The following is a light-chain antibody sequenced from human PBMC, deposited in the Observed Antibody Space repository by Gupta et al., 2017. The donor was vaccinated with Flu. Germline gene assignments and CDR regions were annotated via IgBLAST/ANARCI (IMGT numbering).Light chain of an antibody. Sequence: QSVLTQPPSASGTPGQSVTISCSGSSSNIGSNTVDWYQQLPGTAPKRLIYRDNQRPSGVPDRFSGSKSGTSASLAISGLQSEDEAEYYCATWDDSVNGRVFGGGTRLTVL. V-gene: IGLV1-44*01. CDR3: ATWDDSVNGRV. J-gene: IGLJ3*02. CDR2: RDN. CDR1: SSNIGSNT.